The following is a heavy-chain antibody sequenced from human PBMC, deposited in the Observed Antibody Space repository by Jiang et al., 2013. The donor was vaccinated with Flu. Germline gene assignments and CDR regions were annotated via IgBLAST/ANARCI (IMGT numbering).Heavy chain of an antibody. Sequence: LSLTCTVSGGSISSGDYYWSWIRQPPGKGLEWIGYIYYSGSTYYNPSLKSRVTISVDTSKNQFSLKLSSVTAADTAVYYCAREWDIAARRGGFDYWGQGTLVTVSS. D-gene: IGHD6-6*01. CDR1: GGSISSGDYY. J-gene: IGHJ4*02. CDR3: AREWDIAARRGGFDY. V-gene: IGHV4-30-4*01. CDR2: IYYSGST.